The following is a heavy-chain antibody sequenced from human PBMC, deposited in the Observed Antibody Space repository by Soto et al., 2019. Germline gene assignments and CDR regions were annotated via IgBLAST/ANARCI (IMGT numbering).Heavy chain of an antibody. CDR1: GDSVSSNSVA. J-gene: IGHJ4*02. D-gene: IGHD4-17*01. CDR2: TYYRSKWSN. Sequence: SQTLSLTCAISGDSVSSNSVAWNWIRQSPSRGLEWLGRTYYRSKWSNDYAVSVKSRITINPDTSKNQFSLQLDSVTPEDTAVYYCARYSPGYGDYVLFDSWGPGPLVTVSS. CDR3: ARYSPGYGDYVLFDS. V-gene: IGHV6-1*01.